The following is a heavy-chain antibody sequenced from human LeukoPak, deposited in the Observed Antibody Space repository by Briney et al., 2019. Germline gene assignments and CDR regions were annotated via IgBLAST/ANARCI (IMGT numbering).Heavy chain of an antibody. J-gene: IGHJ2*01. CDR1: GLTFSSYA. V-gene: IGHV3-23*01. Sequence: GGSLRLSCAASGLTFSSYAMSWVRQAPGKGLEWVSDMSGSDGSTYYADSVKGRFTISRDNSKNTLYLQMNSLRAEDTAIYYCAKDPGGSVSWYFDLWGRGTLVTDSS. D-gene: IGHD2-8*01. CDR3: AKDPGGSVSWYFDL. CDR2: MSGSDGST.